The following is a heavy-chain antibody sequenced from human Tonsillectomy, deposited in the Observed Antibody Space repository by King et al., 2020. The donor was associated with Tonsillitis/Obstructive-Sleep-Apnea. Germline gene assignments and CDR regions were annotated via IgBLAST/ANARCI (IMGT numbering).Heavy chain of an antibody. CDR3: ARDPNSGFLNY. CDR1: GYTFTNYA. V-gene: IGHV1-3*04. CDR2: VNTGNGNT. D-gene: IGHD5-12*01. J-gene: IGHJ4*02. Sequence: VQLVQSGTEVKNPGASVKLSCKASGYTFTNYAIHCVRQAPGQRLECMGWVNTGNGNTKYSQNFQGRVTITRDTSATTAYMELSSLRSEDTAVYYCARDPNSGFLNYWGQGTLVTVSS.